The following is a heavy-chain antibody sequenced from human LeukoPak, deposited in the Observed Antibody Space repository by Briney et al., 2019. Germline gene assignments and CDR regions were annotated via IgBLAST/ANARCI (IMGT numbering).Heavy chain of an antibody. CDR2: INKDGSGT. J-gene: IGHJ6*02. V-gene: IGHV3-7*03. CDR3: ARELSPRYCSSTNCYEGYYYYGMDV. CDR1: GFTFSNYF. Sequence: GGSLRLSCAASGFTFSNYFMGWVRQAPGKGLEWVANINKDGSGTSYADSVKGRFTISRDNAKNSLYLQMNSLRAEDTAVYYCARELSPRYCSSTNCYEGYYYYGMDVWGQGTTVTVSS. D-gene: IGHD2-2*01.